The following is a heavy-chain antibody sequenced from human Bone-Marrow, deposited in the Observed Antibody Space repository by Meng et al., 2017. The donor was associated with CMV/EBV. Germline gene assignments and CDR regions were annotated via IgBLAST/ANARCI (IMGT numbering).Heavy chain of an antibody. CDR1: GGSFSGYY. CDR3: ARTGGSS. Sequence: SETLSLTCAVYGGSFSGYYWSWIRQPPGKGLEWIGEINHSGSTNYNPSLKSRVTISVDTSKNQFSLKLSSVTAADTAVYYCARTGGSSWGQGTLVTVSS. J-gene: IGHJ4*02. CDR2: INHSGST. V-gene: IGHV4-34*01. D-gene: IGHD6-13*01.